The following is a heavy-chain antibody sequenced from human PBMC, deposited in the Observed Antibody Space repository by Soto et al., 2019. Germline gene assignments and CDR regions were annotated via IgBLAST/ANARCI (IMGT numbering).Heavy chain of an antibody. CDR2: TKEDGSDT. J-gene: IGHJ4*02. Sequence: EVQLVESGGGLVQPGGSLRLSCGASGFTFATFWMSWVRQAPGKGLEWVATTKEDGSDTYYLDSVKGRFTISRDNANNSLHLQMNNLRAEDTAVYHCARVYASGTRYRHFDYWGLGTLVTVFS. D-gene: IGHD3-10*01. V-gene: IGHV3-7*01. CDR1: GFTFATFW. CDR3: ARVYASGTRYRHFDY.